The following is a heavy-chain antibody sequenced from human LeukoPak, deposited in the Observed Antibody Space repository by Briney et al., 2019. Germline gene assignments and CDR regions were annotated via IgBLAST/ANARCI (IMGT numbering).Heavy chain of an antibody. Sequence: GGSLRLSCAASGFTVSSNYMNWVRQAPGKGLEWVSIIYSGGSTYYADSVKGRFTISRDNSKNTLYLQMNSLRAEDTAVYYCAKDPDGGYDFWSGYLDYWGQGTLVTVSS. CDR2: IYSGGST. V-gene: IGHV3-53*01. CDR1: GFTVSSNY. J-gene: IGHJ4*02. CDR3: AKDPDGGYDFWSGYLDY. D-gene: IGHD3-3*01.